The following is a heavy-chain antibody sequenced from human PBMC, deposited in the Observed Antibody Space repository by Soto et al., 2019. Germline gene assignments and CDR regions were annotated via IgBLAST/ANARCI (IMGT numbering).Heavy chain of an antibody. CDR3: ARDEYGDYVFDY. CDR1: GGSISSGDYY. J-gene: IGHJ4*02. V-gene: IGHV4-30-4*01. Sequence: SETLSLTCTVSGGSISSGDYYWSWIRQPPGKGLEWIGYIYYSGSTYYNPSLKSRVTISVDTSKNQFSLKLSSVTAADTAVYYCARDEYGDYVFDYWGQGTLVTVSS. D-gene: IGHD4-17*01. CDR2: IYYSGST.